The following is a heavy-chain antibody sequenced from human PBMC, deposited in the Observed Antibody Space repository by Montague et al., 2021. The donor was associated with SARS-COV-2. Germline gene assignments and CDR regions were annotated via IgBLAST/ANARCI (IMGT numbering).Heavy chain of an antibody. CDR2: IYYSGST. Sequence: TLSLTCTVSGGSISSGGYYWSWIRQHPGEGLEWIGYIYYSGSTYYNPSLKSRVTISVDTSKNQFSLKLSSVTAADTAVYYCARVQRITIFGVVTYFDYWGQGTLVTVSS. D-gene: IGHD3-3*01. J-gene: IGHJ4*02. V-gene: IGHV4-31*03. CDR1: GGSISSGGYY. CDR3: ARVQRITIFGVVTYFDY.